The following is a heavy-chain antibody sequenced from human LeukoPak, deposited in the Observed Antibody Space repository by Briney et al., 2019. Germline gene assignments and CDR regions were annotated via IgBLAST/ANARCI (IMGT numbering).Heavy chain of an antibody. CDR1: GFTFGDTW. V-gene: IGHV3-7*03. CDR2: IKQDGSEK. Sequence: PGGSWRLSCAASGFTFGDTWRNWVRQVPGQGLEWVANIKQDGSEKFYVASVKGRFTISRDNGKSSLYLQMNSLRAEDTALYYCATSYDMGWLIGYWGQGTLVTVSS. CDR3: ATSYDMGWLIGY. D-gene: IGHD3/OR15-3a*01. J-gene: IGHJ4*02.